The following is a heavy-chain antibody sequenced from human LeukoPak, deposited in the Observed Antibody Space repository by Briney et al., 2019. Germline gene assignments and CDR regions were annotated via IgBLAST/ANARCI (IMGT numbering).Heavy chain of an antibody. CDR1: GFTVSSNY. CDR2: IYSGGST. CDR3: ARVQSVGAIDY. D-gene: IGHD1-26*01. J-gene: IGHJ4*02. V-gene: IGHV3-53*01. Sequence: GGSLRLSCAASGFTVSSNYMSWVRQAPGKGLEWVSVIYSGGSTYYTDSVKGRFTISRDNSMNTLYLQMNSLRAEDTAMYFCARVQSVGAIDYWGQGTLVTVSS.